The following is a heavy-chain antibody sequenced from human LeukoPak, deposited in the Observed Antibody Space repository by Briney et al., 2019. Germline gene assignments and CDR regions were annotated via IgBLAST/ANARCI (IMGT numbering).Heavy chain of an antibody. V-gene: IGHV3-64*01. CDR3: AREMGGAADY. Sequence: GGSLRLSCAAPGFTFSSYAMHWVRQAPGKGLEYVSAISSNGGSTYYANSVKGRFTISRDNSKNTLYLQMGSLRAEDMAVYYCAREMGGAADYWGQGTLVTVSS. CDR2: ISSNGGST. CDR1: GFTFSSYA. D-gene: IGHD2-15*01. J-gene: IGHJ4*02.